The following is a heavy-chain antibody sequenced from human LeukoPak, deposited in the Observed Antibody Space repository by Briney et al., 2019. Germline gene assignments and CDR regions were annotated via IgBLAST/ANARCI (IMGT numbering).Heavy chain of an antibody. D-gene: IGHD6-6*01. V-gene: IGHV4-34*01. Sequence: SETLSLTCAVYGGSFSGYYWSWIRQPPGKGLEWIGEINHSGSTNYNPSLKSRVTISVDTSKNQFSLKLSSVTAADTAVYYCARERIAARLLYYYYGMDVWGQGTTATVSS. CDR1: GGSFSGYY. CDR3: ARERIAARLLYYYYGMDV. J-gene: IGHJ6*02. CDR2: INHSGST.